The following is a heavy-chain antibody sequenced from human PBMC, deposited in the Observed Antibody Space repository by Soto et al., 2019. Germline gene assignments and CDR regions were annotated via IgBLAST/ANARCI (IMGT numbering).Heavy chain of an antibody. Sequence: ASVKVSCKASGYTFTSYGISWVRQAPGQGLEWMGWISAYNGNTNYAQKLQGRVTMTTDTSTSTAYMELRSLRSDDTAVYYCARDLAYGDYPQPDWFDPWGQGTLVTVSS. CDR3: ARDLAYGDYPQPDWFDP. J-gene: IGHJ5*02. V-gene: IGHV1-18*01. CDR1: GYTFTSYG. D-gene: IGHD4-17*01. CDR2: ISAYNGNT.